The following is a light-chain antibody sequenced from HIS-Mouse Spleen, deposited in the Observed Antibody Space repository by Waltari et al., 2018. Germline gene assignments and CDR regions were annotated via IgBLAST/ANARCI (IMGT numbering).Light chain of an antibody. CDR2: RNN. CDR1: TSTIGSNY. CDR3: AAWDDSLSGPV. Sequence: QSVLTQPPSASGTPGQRVTIPCSGSTSTIGSNYVYWYQQLPGTAPELLIYRNNQRPSGVPDRFSGSKSGTSASLAISGLRSEDEADYYCAAWDDSLSGPVFGGGTKLTVL. V-gene: IGLV1-47*01. J-gene: IGLJ2*01.